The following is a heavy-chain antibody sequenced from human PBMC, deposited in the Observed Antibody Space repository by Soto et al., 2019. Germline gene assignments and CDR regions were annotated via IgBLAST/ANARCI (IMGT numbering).Heavy chain of an antibody. CDR3: ARGRKQGLVLPEYFQH. J-gene: IGHJ1*01. CDR1: GGSFSGYY. D-gene: IGHD6-19*01. Sequence: QVQLQQWGAGLLKPSETLSLTCAVYGGSFSGYYWSWIRQPPGKGLEWIGEINHSGSTNYNPSLKSRVTIPVDTSKNQSSRKLSSVTAADTAVYYCARGRKQGLVLPEYFQHWGQGTLVTVSS. CDR2: INHSGST. V-gene: IGHV4-34*01.